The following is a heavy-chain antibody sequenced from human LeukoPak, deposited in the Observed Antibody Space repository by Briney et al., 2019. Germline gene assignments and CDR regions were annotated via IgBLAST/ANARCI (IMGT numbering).Heavy chain of an antibody. CDR1: GFTFCDYA. CDR2: IRSKAYGGTT. J-gene: IGHJ4*02. D-gene: IGHD1-26*01. CDR3: TRPAARGSYYSHSDY. V-gene: IGHV3-49*03. Sequence: GGSLRLSCTASGFTFCDYAMSWFRQAPGKGLEWVGFIRSKAYGGTTEYAASVKGRFTISRDDSKSIAYLQMNSLKTEDTAVYYCTRPAARGSYYSHSDYWGQGTLVTVSS.